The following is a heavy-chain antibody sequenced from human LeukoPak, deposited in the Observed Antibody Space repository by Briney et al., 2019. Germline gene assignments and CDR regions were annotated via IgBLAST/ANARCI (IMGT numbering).Heavy chain of an antibody. D-gene: IGHD3-22*01. Sequence: SETLSLTCTVSGGSISSYYWSWIRQPPGKGLEWIGYIYYSGSTNYKSSLKSRVTISVDTSKNQFSLKLSSVTAADTAVYYCARRYYDSSGYRDYWGQGTLVTVSS. J-gene: IGHJ4*02. CDR2: IYYSGST. CDR1: GGSISSYY. V-gene: IGHV4-59*12. CDR3: ARRYYDSSGYRDY.